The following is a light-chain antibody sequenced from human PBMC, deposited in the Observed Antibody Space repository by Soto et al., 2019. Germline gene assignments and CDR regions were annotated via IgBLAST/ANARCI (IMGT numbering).Light chain of an antibody. CDR2: DVG. Sequence: QSVLTQPRSVSGSPGQSVAISCTGTSSDVGGYTYVSWYQQHPGRAPKLMIYDVGKRPSGVPDRFYGSKSGNTASLIISGLQPEDEADYYCCSYAGSYSLVFGGGTQLTVL. J-gene: IGLJ2*01. CDR1: SSDVGGYTY. V-gene: IGLV2-11*01. CDR3: CSYAGSYSLV.